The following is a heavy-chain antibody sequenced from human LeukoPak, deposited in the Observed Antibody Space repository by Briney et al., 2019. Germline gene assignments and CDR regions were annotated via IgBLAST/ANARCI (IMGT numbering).Heavy chain of an antibody. J-gene: IGHJ4*02. Sequence: GASVKVSCKASGGTFSSYAISWVRQAPGQGLEWMGGIIPIFGTANYAQKFRGRDTSTADESTSTAYMELSSLSSEDTAVYYCARDRLGETETYFDYWSQRTLVTVYS. D-gene: IGHD2-21*02. CDR2: IIPIFGTA. V-gene: IGHV1-69*13. CDR3: ARDRLGETETYFDY. CDR1: GGTFSSYA.